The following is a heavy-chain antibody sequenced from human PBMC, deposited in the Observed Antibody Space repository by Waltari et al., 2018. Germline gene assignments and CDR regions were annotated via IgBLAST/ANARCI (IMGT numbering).Heavy chain of an antibody. CDR1: GYTFTSHY. J-gene: IGHJ5*02. Sequence: QVQLVQSGAEVKKPGASVKVSCKASGYTFTSHYMHWVRQAPGQGREWMEIINPSGGSTSYAQKFQCRCTMTRDTSTSTVYMGLSSLRSEDTAVYYCARERSGVAATLRGFDPWGQGTLVTVSS. V-gene: IGHV1-46*01. CDR2: INPSGGST. D-gene: IGHD2-15*01. CDR3: ARERSGVAATLRGFDP.